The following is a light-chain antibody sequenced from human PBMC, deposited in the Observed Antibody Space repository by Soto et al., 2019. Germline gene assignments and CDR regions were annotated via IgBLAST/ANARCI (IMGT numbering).Light chain of an antibody. CDR1: SGRSSYA. CDR2: LNSDGSH. Sequence: QAVVTQSPSASASLGASVKLTCTLSSGRSSYAIAWHQQQPEKGPRYLMNLNSDGSHSKGDGIPDRFSGSSSGAERYLTISSLQSEDEAVYYCQTWGTGIHVFGTGTKLTVL. CDR3: QTWGTGIHV. J-gene: IGLJ1*01. V-gene: IGLV4-69*01.